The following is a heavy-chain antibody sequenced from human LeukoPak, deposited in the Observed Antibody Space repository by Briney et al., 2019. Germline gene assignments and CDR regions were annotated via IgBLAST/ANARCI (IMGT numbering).Heavy chain of an antibody. J-gene: IGHJ5*02. D-gene: IGHD3-22*01. CDR2: MYYSGST. CDR3: ARPYYYDSRIDP. Sequence: SQTLSLTCTVSGVSISSGDYYWSWIRQPPGKGLEWIGYMYYSGSTYYNPSLKSRVTISADTSKNQFSLKLSSVTAADTAVYYCARPYYYDSRIDPWGQGTLVTVSS. CDR1: GVSISSGDYY. V-gene: IGHV4-30-4*01.